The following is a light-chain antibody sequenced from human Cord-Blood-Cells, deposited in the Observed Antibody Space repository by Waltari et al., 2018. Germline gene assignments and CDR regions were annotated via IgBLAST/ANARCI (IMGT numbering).Light chain of an antibody. CDR1: SRSIASHY. V-gene: IGLV6-57*01. CDR2: EDN. CDR3: QSYDSSNHPWV. Sequence: NFMLTQPHSVSESPGKTVTISCTRSSRSIASHYVQWYQQRPGSSPTTVIYEDNQRPSGVPDRFSGSIDSSSNSASLTISGLKTEDEADYYCQSYDSSNHPWVFGGGTKLTVL. J-gene: IGLJ3*02.